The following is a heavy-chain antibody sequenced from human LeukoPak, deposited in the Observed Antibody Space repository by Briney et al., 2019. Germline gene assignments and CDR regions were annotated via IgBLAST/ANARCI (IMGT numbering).Heavy chain of an antibody. CDR3: ARRRSSSWGGYYYYYYYMDV. CDR1: GFTFSSYG. J-gene: IGHJ6*03. D-gene: IGHD6-13*01. Sequence: GGSLRLSCAASGFTFSSYGMHWVRQAPGKGLEWVAVIWYDGSNKYYADSVKGRFTISRDNSKNTLYLQMNSLRAEDTAVYYCARRRSSSWGGYYYYYYYMDVWGKGTTVTVSS. CDR2: IWYDGSNK. V-gene: IGHV3-33*01.